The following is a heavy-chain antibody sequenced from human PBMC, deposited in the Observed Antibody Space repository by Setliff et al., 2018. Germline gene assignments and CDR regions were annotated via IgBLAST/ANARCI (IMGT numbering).Heavy chain of an antibody. Sequence: TFRTFSMHWVRQAPGKGLEWVSSISPDSIYIYYADSVKGRLTISRDNAWDSLYLQMNSLGAEDTAVYYCARSPANGGHDAFDIWGRGTMVTVS. D-gene: IGHD6-25*01. CDR3: ARSPANGGHDAFDI. J-gene: IGHJ3*02. V-gene: IGHV3-21*01. CDR2: ISPDSIYI. CDR1: TFRTFS.